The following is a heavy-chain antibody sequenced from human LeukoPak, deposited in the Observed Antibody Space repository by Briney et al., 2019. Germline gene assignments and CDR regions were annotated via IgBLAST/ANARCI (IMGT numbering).Heavy chain of an antibody. D-gene: IGHD4-11*01. Sequence: ASVKVSCKASGYTFTSYAMNWVRQAPGQGLEWMGWINTNNGNPTYAQGFTGRFVFSLDTSVSTAYLQISSLKAEDTAVYYCARGLLGFMRSDYSNYWDNWFDPWGQGTLVTVSS. CDR3: ARGLLGFMRSDYSNYWDNWFDP. J-gene: IGHJ5*02. V-gene: IGHV7-4-1*02. CDR2: INTNNGNP. CDR1: GYTFTSYA.